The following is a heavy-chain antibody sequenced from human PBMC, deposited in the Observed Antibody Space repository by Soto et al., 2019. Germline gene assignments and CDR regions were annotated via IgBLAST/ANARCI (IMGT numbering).Heavy chain of an antibody. D-gene: IGHD2-2*01. CDR2: ISYDGSNK. J-gene: IGHJ6*02. CDR3: AKGQHCSSTSCYFYYYGMDV. V-gene: IGHV3-30*18. Sequence: SLRLSCAASGFTFSSYGMHWVRQAPGKGLEWVAVISYDGSNKYYADSVKGRFTISRDNSKNTLYLQMNSLRAEDTAVYYCAKGQHCSSTSCYFYYYGMDVWGQGTTVTVSS. CDR1: GFTFSSYG.